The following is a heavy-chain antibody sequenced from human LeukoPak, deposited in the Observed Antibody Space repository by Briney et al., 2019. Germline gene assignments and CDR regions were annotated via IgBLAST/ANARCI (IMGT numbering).Heavy chain of an antibody. CDR2: INHSGST. D-gene: IGHD1-26*01. Sequence: SETLSLTCAVYGGSFSGYYWSWIRQPPGKGLEWIGEINHSGSTNYNPSIKSRVTISVDTSKNQFSLKLSSVTAADTAVYYCARGSGGSQNSDAFDIWGQGTMVTVSS. CDR1: GGSFSGYY. J-gene: IGHJ3*02. CDR3: ARGSGGSQNSDAFDI. V-gene: IGHV4-34*01.